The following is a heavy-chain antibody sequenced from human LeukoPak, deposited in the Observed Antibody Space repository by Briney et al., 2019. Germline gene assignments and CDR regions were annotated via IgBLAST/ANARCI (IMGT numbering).Heavy chain of an antibody. CDR3: ALFYYDSSGYRIKQGDY. V-gene: IGHV1-69*05. Sequence: ASVKVSCKASGGTFSSYAISWVRQAPGQGLEWMGGIIPIFGTANYAQKFQGRVTITTDESTSTAYMELSSLRSEDTAVYYCALFYYDSSGYRIKQGDYWGQGTLVTVSS. J-gene: IGHJ4*02. CDR1: GGTFSSYA. CDR2: IIPIFGTA. D-gene: IGHD3-22*01.